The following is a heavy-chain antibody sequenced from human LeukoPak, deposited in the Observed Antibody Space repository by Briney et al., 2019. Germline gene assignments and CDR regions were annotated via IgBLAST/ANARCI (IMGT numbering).Heavy chain of an antibody. D-gene: IGHD2-2*02. V-gene: IGHV3-48*01. Sequence: GGSLRLSCAASGFTFSSYWMSWVRQAPGKGLEWVSYISSSSSTIYYADSVKGRFTISRDNAKNSLYLQMNSLRAEDTAMYYCARTYQLLYDDAFDIWGQGTMVTVS. J-gene: IGHJ3*02. CDR1: GFTFSSYW. CDR3: ARTYQLLYDDAFDI. CDR2: ISSSSSTI.